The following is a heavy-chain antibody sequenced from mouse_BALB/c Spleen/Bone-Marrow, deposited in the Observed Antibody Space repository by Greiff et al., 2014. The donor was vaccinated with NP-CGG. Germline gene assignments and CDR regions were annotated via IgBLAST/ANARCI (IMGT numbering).Heavy chain of an antibody. CDR3: ALGSSYRYYCDY. D-gene: IGHD1-1*01. V-gene: IGHV1-7*01. CDR1: GYTFTSYW. CDR2: INPSTGYT. J-gene: IGHJ2*01. Sequence: LVESGAELAKPGASVKMSCKASGYTFTSYWMHWVKQRPGQGLEWIGYINPSTGYTEYNQKFKDKATLTADKSSSTAYMQLSSLTSEDSAVYYCALGSSYRYYCDYWGQGTTLTVSS.